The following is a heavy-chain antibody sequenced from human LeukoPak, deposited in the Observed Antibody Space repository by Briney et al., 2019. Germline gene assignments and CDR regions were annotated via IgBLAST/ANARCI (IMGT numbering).Heavy chain of an antibody. Sequence: SVTVSSKASVGTFTTYAISWVRQAPGQGLEWMGGIIPIFGTANSAHKFQGRVTITADESTTTAYMELSSLRSEDTAVYYCAREGAATVVDYWGQGTLVTVSS. D-gene: IGHD4-23*01. CDR2: IIPIFGTA. V-gene: IGHV1-69*13. J-gene: IGHJ4*02. CDR3: AREGAATVVDY. CDR1: VGTFTTYA.